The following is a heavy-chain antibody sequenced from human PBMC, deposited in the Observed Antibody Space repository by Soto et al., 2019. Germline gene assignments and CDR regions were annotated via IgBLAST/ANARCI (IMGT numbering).Heavy chain of an antibody. J-gene: IGHJ4*02. V-gene: IGHV3-48*01. CDR2: ISSSSRTI. CDR3: ARDKGRSPLDY. Sequence: GGSLRLSCAASGFTFSSYSMNWARQAPGKGLEWISYISSSSRTIYYPDSVKGRFTISRDNAKNSLYLQMNSLRAEDTAVYYCARDKGRSPLDYWGQGTLVTGSS. CDR1: GFTFSSYS. D-gene: IGHD2-15*01.